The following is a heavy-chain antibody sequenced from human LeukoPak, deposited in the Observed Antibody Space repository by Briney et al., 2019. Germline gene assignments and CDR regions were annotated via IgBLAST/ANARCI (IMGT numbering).Heavy chain of an antibody. V-gene: IGHV3-11*04. CDR3: ARDLIYSYGITYYFDY. D-gene: IGHD5-18*01. Sequence: PGGSLRLSCAASGFTFSDYYMSWIRQAPGKGLEWVSYISSSGSTIYYADSVKGRFTITRDNSKNTLYLQMNSLRAEDTAVYYCARDLIYSYGITYYFDYWGQGTLVTVSS. CDR2: ISSSGSTI. CDR1: GFTFSDYY. J-gene: IGHJ4*02.